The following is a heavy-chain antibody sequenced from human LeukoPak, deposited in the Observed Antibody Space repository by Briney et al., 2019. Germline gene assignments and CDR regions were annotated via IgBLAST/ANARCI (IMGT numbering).Heavy chain of an antibody. D-gene: IGHD5-18*01. V-gene: IGHV4-34*01. CDR2: INHSGST. J-gene: IGHJ6*03. Sequence: PSETLSLTCAVYGGSFSGYYWSWIRQPPGKGLEWIGEINHSGSTNYNPSLKSRVTISVDTSKNQFSLKLSSVTAADTAVYYCARVSLGRIGYSYGLGGYYYYMDVWGKGTTVTVSS. CDR3: ARVSLGRIGYSYGLGGYYYYMDV. CDR1: GGSFSGYY.